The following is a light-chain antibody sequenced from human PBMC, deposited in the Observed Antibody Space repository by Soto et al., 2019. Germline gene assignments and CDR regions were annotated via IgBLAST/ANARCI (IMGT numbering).Light chain of an antibody. Sequence: SYELTQPPSVSVAPGQTATIACGGNNIGTKSVNWYQQKPGQAPVLVVYDGGDRPSGIPERFSGSKSGNTATLTISRVEAGDEADHYCQVWDSDTDHPVFGGATKVTVL. J-gene: IGLJ3*02. CDR3: QVWDSDTDHPV. CDR2: DGG. CDR1: NIGTKS. V-gene: IGLV3-21*02.